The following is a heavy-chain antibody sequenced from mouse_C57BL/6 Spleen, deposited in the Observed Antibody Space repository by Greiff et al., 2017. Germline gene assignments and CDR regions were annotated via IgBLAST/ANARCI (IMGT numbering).Heavy chain of an antibody. D-gene: IGHD2-3*01. Sequence: VQLQESGPGLVAPSQSLSITCTVSGFSLTSYAISWVRQPPGKGLEWLGVIWTGGGTNYNSALNSRLSISKDNSKSQVFLKMNSLQTDDTARYYCARNRYDGRLWYFDVWGTGTTVTVSS. J-gene: IGHJ1*03. CDR1: GFSLTSYA. CDR3: ARNRYDGRLWYFDV. CDR2: IWTGGGT. V-gene: IGHV2-9-1*01.